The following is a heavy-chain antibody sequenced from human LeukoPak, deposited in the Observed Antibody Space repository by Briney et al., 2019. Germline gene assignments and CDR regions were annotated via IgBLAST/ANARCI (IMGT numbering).Heavy chain of an antibody. Sequence: SETLSLTCTVSGGSISSYYWSWIRQPPGKGLEWIGYIYYSGSTNYNPSLKSRVTISVDTSKNQFSLKLSSVTAADTAVYYCARSGKRGSSSSFSYYYGMDVWGQGTTVTVSS. D-gene: IGHD6-6*01. CDR2: IYYSGST. V-gene: IGHV4-59*12. J-gene: IGHJ6*02. CDR3: ARSGKRGSSSSFSYYYGMDV. CDR1: GGSISSYY.